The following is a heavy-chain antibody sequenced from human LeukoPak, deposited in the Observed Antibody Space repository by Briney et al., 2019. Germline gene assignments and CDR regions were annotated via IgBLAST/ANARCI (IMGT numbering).Heavy chain of an antibody. Sequence: SETLSLTCSVSGVSISSYYWSWIRQPPGKGLEWIGYIYYSGSTNYNPSLKSRVTISVDTSKNQFSLKLSSVTAADTAIYYCARRSSNWYVFDYWGQGTLVTVSS. CDR1: GVSISSYY. V-gene: IGHV4-59*08. J-gene: IGHJ4*02. D-gene: IGHD6-13*01. CDR3: ARRSSNWYVFDY. CDR2: IYYSGST.